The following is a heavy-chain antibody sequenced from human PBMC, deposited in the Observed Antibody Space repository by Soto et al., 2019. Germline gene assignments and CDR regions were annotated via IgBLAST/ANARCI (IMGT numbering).Heavy chain of an antibody. Sequence: PVGSLRLSCAASGFTFSSYSINWVRQAPGKGLEWISYITSDSSTRHYADFVKGRFTISRDNAKNSLFLQMNSLRDEDTAVYLCARHPDGITDFDYWGQGTQVTVSS. D-gene: IGHD1-7*01. CDR1: GFTFSSYS. V-gene: IGHV3-48*02. J-gene: IGHJ4*02. CDR2: ITSDSSTR. CDR3: ARHPDGITDFDY.